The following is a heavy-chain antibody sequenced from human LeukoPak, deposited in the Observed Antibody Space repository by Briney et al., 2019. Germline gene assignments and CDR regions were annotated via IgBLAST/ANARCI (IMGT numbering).Heavy chain of an antibody. J-gene: IGHJ3*02. CDR1: GGSISSYY. D-gene: IGHD3-22*01. CDR2: IYYSGST. V-gene: IGHV4-59*08. CDR3: ARTEMYYYDSSGYSNAFDI. Sequence: SETLSLTCTVSGGSISSYYWSWIRQPPGKGLEWIGYIYYSGSTNYNPSLKSRVTISVDTSKNQFSLKLSSVTAADTAVYYCARTEMYYYDSSGYSNAFDIWGQGTMVTVSS.